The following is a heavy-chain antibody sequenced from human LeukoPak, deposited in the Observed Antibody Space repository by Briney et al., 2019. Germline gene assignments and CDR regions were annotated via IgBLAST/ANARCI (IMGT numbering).Heavy chain of an antibody. J-gene: IGHJ4*02. CDR3: ARGGSRHYFDY. V-gene: IGHV4-59*01. CDR2: IYYSGST. D-gene: IGHD2-15*01. CDR1: GGSISGYY. Sequence: SETLSLNCTGSGGSISGYYWSWIRQPPGKGLVWIGYIYYSGSTNYNPSLKSRVTISVDTSKNQFSLKLSSVTAADTAVYYCARGGSRHYFDYWGQGTLVTVSS.